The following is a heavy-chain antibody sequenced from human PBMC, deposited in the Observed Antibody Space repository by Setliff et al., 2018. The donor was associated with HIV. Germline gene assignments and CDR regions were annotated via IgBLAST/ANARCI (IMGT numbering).Heavy chain of an antibody. J-gene: IGHJ4*02. CDR2: IDHSGST. CDR3: ARERSLITIRLYFDN. CDR1: GGSISSSSYY. Sequence: PSETLSLTCTVSGGSISSSSYYWGWIRQPPGKGLEWIGAIDHSGSTNCNPSLKSRVTISVDTSKNQFSLTLNSVTAADTAVYYCARERSLITIRLYFDNCGQGTLVTVSS. D-gene: IGHD3-3*01. V-gene: IGHV4-39*07.